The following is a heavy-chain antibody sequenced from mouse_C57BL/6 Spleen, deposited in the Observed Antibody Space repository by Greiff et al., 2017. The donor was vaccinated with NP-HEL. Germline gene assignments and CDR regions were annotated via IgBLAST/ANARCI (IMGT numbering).Heavy chain of an antibody. V-gene: IGHV1-64*01. J-gene: IGHJ2*01. CDR1: GYTFTSYW. D-gene: IGHD4-1*01. Sequence: VQLQQSGAELVKPGASVKLSCKASGYTFTSYWMHWVKQRPGQGLEWIGMIHPDSGSTNYNEKFKSKATLTVDKSSSTAYMQLSSLTSEDSAVYFCARANWDVWFLLDYWGQGTTLTVSS. CDR2: IHPDSGST. CDR3: ARANWDVWFLLDY.